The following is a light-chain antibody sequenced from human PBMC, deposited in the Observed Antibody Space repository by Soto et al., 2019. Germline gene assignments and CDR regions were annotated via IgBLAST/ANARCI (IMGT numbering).Light chain of an antibody. CDR2: DAS. CDR1: QTVNNNY. V-gene: IGKV3-20*01. Sequence: EIVLTQSPGTLSLSPGERATLSCRASQTVNNNYLAWYQQKPGQAPRLLLFDASTRATGIPDRFSGSGSGTDFTLTISRLEPEDFAVYYCQQYGVSPTFGGGTKVEIK. J-gene: IGKJ4*01. CDR3: QQYGVSPT.